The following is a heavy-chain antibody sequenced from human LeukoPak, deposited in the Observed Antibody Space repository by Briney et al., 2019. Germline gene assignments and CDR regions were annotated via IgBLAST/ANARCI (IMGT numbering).Heavy chain of an antibody. D-gene: IGHD3-16*02. J-gene: IGHJ5*02. CDR3: ARARSSRIGFRGVIRWFDP. V-gene: IGHV4-4*02. CDR2: IYHSGST. CDR1: VGSISSSNW. Sequence: PSETLSLTCAVSVGSISSSNWWSWVRQPPGKGLEWIGEIYHSGSTNYNPSLKSRVTISVDKSKNQFSLKLSSVTAADTAVYYCARARSSRIGFRGVIRWFDPWGQGTLVTVSS.